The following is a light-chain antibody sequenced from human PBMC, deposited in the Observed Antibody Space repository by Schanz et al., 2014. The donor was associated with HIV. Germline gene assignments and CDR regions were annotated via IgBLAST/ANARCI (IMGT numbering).Light chain of an antibody. Sequence: EIVLTQSPGTLSLSPGERATLSCRASQTVSSSSVAWYQQEPGQAPRLLIYSASSRATGIPDRFSGSGSGTDFTLTISRLEPEDSAVYYCQQYGSSYTFGQGTKLEIK. V-gene: IGKV3-20*01. CDR1: QTVSSSS. CDR2: SAS. CDR3: QQYGSSYT. J-gene: IGKJ2*01.